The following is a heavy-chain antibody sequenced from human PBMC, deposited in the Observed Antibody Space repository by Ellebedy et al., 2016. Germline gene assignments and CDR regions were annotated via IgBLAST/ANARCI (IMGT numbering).Heavy chain of an antibody. J-gene: IGHJ4*02. CDR1: GFTFRNFF. V-gene: IGHV3-23*01. Sequence: GGSLRLSXVASGFTFRNFFMSWVRQAPGGGLEWISTISGDGDTTFSADSVKVRFTISRDNSRYTLYLQMDSLTAADTAVYYCYYGHYSGFWGQGTLVTVSS. CDR2: ISGDGDTT. CDR3: YYGHYSGF. D-gene: IGHD4-17*01.